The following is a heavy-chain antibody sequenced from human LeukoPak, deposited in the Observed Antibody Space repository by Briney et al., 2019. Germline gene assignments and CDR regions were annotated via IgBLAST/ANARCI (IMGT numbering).Heavy chain of an antibody. CDR3: ATYSASWFA. CDR1: GFTFSNYG. CDR2: ITSNGGST. V-gene: IGHV3-64*02. J-gene: IGHJ5*02. Sequence: GGSLRLSCAASGFTFSNYGVHWVRQAPGKGLEYVSFITSNGGSTYYADSVKGRFTISRDNSKNTVYLQMGSLRPEDMAVYYCATYSASWFAWGQGTLVTVSS. D-gene: IGHD6-13*01.